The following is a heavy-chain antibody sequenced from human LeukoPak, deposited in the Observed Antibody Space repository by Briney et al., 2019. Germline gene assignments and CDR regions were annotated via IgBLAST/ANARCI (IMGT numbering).Heavy chain of an antibody. V-gene: IGHV1-18*01. Sequence: ASVKVSCKASGYTFTSYGISWVRQAPGQGLEWMGWISAYNGNTNYAQKLQGRVTMTTDTSTSTAYMEPRSLRSDDTAVYYCARIFYDILTGYHHGSEFDYWGQGTLVTVSS. J-gene: IGHJ4*02. CDR1: GYTFTSYG. CDR3: ARIFYDILTGYHHGSEFDY. D-gene: IGHD3-9*01. CDR2: ISAYNGNT.